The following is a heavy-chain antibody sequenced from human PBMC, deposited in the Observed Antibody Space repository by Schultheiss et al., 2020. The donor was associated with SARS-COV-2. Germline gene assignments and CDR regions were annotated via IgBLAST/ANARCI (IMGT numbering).Heavy chain of an antibody. CDR3: ARQSFGVVTPEAWFDP. V-gene: IGHV5-51*01. J-gene: IGHJ5*02. CDR2: IYPGDSDT. Sequence: GGSLRLSCKGSGYSFTSYWIGWVRQMPGKGLEWMGIIYPGDSDTRYSPSFQGQVTISADKSISTAYLQWSSLKASDTAMYYCARQSFGVVTPEAWFDPWGQGTLVTVSS. CDR1: GYSFTSYW. D-gene: IGHD3-3*01.